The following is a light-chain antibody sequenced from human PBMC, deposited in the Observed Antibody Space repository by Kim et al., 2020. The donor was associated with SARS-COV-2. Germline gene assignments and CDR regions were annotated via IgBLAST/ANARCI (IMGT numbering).Light chain of an antibody. J-gene: IGKJ2*01. CDR2: AAS. Sequence: DIQMTQSPSSLSASVGDRVTITCRASQGISNYLAWYQQKPGKVPKLLIYAASTLQSGVPSRFSGSGSGTDFTLTISSLQPEDVATYYCQKYNSALEYTFGQGTKLEI. V-gene: IGKV1-27*01. CDR3: QKYNSALEYT. CDR1: QGISNY.